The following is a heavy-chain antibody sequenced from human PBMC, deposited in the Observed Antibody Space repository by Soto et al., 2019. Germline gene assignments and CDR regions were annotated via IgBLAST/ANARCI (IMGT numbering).Heavy chain of an antibody. CDR3: TTGHCSRTSCPLDAFDI. CDR1: GFTFSNAW. J-gene: IGHJ3*02. D-gene: IGHD2-2*01. CDR2: IKSKTDGGTT. V-gene: IGHV3-15*01. Sequence: EVQLVESGGGLVKPGGSLRLSCAASGFTFSNAWMSWVRQAPGKGLEWVGRIKSKTDGGTTDYAAPVKGRFTISRDDSNNTLYLQMNSLKTEDTAVYYCTTGHCSRTSCPLDAFDIWGQGTMVTVSS.